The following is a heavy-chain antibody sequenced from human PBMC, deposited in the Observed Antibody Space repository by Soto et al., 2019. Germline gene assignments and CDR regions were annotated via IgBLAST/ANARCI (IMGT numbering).Heavy chain of an antibody. Sequence: GGSLRLSCAASGFTFSSYSMNWVRQAPGKGLEWVSSISSSSSYIYYADSVKGRFTISRDNAKNSLYLQMNSLRAEDTAVYYCARISLVVVVTAGPNYFDYWGQGT. D-gene: IGHD2-21*02. V-gene: IGHV3-21*01. CDR1: GFTFSSYS. CDR2: ISSSSSYI. J-gene: IGHJ4*02. CDR3: ARISLVVVVTAGPNYFDY.